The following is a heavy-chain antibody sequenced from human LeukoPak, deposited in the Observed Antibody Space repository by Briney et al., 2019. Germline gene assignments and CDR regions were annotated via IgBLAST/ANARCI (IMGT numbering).Heavy chain of an antibody. CDR1: GFTFGDYA. CDR3: TSFTNYYDSSGYYNFDY. CDR2: IRSKAYGGTT. Sequence: GGSLRLSCTASGFTFGDYAMSWFRQAPGKGLEWVGCIRSKAYGGTTEYAASVKGRFTISRDDSKSIAYLQMNSLKTEDTAVYYCTSFTNYYDSSGYYNFDYWGQGTLVTVSS. V-gene: IGHV3-49*03. J-gene: IGHJ4*02. D-gene: IGHD3-22*01.